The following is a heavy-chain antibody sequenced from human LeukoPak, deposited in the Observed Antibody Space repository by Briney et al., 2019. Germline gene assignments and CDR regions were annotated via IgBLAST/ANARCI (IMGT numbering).Heavy chain of an antibody. V-gene: IGHV3-21*01. Sequence: GGSLRLSCAASGFTFSGYSMNWVRQAPGNGLEWVSSISSSSSYIYYADSVKGRFTISRDNAKNSLYLQMNSLRAEDTAVYYCARGQYSSEVMDVWGQGTTVTVSS. CDR1: GFTFSGYS. CDR3: ARGQYSSEVMDV. J-gene: IGHJ6*02. CDR2: ISSSSSYI. D-gene: IGHD6-19*01.